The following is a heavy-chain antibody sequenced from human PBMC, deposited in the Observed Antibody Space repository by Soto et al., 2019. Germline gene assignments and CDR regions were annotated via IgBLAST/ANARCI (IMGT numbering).Heavy chain of an antibody. CDR3: ARMSGTYYVPDY. CDR2: IYHSGST. J-gene: IGHJ4*02. V-gene: IGHV4-31*03. D-gene: IGHD1-26*01. CDR1: NASITSRGYY. Sequence: QVQLQESGPRLVEASQTLSLTCTVSNASITSRGYYWSWVRQPPGKRLEWIGYIYHSGSTFYSPSLQSRLTMSVDTSKNQFSLTLRSVTAADTAVYHCARMSGTYYVPDYWGQGTLVTVSS.